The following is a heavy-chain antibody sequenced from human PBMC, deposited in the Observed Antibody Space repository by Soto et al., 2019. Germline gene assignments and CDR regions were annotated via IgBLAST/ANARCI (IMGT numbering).Heavy chain of an antibody. V-gene: IGHV3-48*01. Sequence: EVQLVESGGGLVQPGGSLRLSCAASGFTFSRYAMNWVRQAPGKGLEWVSYINHDSGTIYYADSVKGRLTISRDNANNLLSLQMNSLRAEDTAVYYCARDRGYTGYDFAYWGQGTLVTVSS. CDR2: INHDSGTI. CDR3: ARDRGYTGYDFAY. J-gene: IGHJ4*02. D-gene: IGHD5-12*01. CDR1: GFTFSRYA.